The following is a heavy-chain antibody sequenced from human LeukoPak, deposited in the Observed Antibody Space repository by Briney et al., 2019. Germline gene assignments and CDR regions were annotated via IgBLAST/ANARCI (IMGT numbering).Heavy chain of an antibody. CDR1: GFTFTSSA. Sequence: GTSVKVSCKASGFTFTSSAMQWVRQARGQRLEWIGWIVVGSGNTNYAQKFRERVTITRDMSTSTAYMELSSLRSEDTAMYYWPEDFYRTQVFDYWGQGTLVTVSS. D-gene: IGHD2/OR15-2a*01. CDR2: IVVGSGNT. V-gene: IGHV1-58*02. CDR3: PEDFYRTQVFDY. J-gene: IGHJ4*02.